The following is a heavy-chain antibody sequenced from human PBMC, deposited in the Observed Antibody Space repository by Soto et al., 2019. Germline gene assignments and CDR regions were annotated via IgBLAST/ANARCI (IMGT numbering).Heavy chain of an antibody. CDR3: ARLATYYYDSSGYYYDY. V-gene: IGHV1-46*01. D-gene: IGHD3-22*01. CDR2: INPSGGST. Sequence: ASVKVSCKASGYTFTSYYMHWVRQAPGQGLEWMGIINPSGGSTSYAQKFQGRVTMTRDTSTSTVYMGLSSLRSEDTAVYYCARLATYYYDSSGYYYDYWGQGTLVTVSS. CDR1: GYTFTSYY. J-gene: IGHJ4*02.